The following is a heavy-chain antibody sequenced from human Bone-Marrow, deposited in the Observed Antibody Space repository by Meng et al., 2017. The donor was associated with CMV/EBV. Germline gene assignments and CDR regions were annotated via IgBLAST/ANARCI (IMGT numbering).Heavy chain of an antibody. CDR2: INAGNGNT. CDR3: ATAGLIVPALGF. CDR1: GYTFTSYA. J-gene: IGHJ4*02. Sequence: QVQLVQSGAVVKKPGASGKVSCKASGYTFTSYAMHWVRQAPGQRLEWMGWINAGNGNTKYSQKSQGRVTITRDTSASTAYMELSSLRSEDTAVYYCATAGLIVPALGFWGQGTLVTVSS. D-gene: IGHD2-2*01. V-gene: IGHV1-3*01.